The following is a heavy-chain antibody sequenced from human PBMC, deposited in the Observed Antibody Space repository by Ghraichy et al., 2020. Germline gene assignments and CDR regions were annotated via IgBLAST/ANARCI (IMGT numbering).Heavy chain of an antibody. CDR1: GFTFSGSA. D-gene: IGHD3-16*01. CDR3: TRRDLSYDFDY. V-gene: IGHV3-73*01. J-gene: IGHJ4*02. Sequence: GGSLRLSCAASGFTFSGSAMHWVRQASGKGLEWVGRIRSKANSYATAYAASVKGRFTISRDDSKNTAYLQMNSLKTEDTAVYYCTRRDLSYDFDYWGQGTLVTVSS. CDR2: IRSKANSYAT.